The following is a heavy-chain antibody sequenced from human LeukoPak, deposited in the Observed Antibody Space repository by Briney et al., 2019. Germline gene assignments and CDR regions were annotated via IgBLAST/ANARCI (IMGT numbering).Heavy chain of an antibody. CDR2: ISSSSSYI. CDR3: ARPSSPVAGS. V-gene: IGHV3-21*01. Sequence: GGSLRLSCAASGFTFSSYSMNWVRQAPGKGLEWVSSISSSSSYIYYADSAKGRFTISRDNAKNSLYLQMNSLRAEDTAVYYCARPSSPVAGSWGQGTLVTVSS. CDR1: GFTFSSYS. J-gene: IGHJ5*02.